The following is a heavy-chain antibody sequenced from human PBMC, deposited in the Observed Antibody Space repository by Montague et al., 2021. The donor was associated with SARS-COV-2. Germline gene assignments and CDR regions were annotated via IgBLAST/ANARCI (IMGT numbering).Heavy chain of an antibody. D-gene: IGHD2-15*01. CDR1: TESFINNF. CDR2: IDHNGNT. Sequence: SETLSLTCAVSTESFINNFWTWIRQSPGKGLEWIGEIDHNGNTNDNPSLRSRVTISVDTTKNQISLNLTSVTAADTGVYYCTRVWGGSRFRSFNYGMDVWGQGTTVTVSS. V-gene: IGHV4-34*01. CDR3: TRVWGGSRFRSFNYGMDV. J-gene: IGHJ6*02.